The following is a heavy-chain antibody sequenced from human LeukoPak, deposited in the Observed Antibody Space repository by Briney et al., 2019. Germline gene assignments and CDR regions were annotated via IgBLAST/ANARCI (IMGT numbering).Heavy chain of an antibody. Sequence: GSLRISCAASGFMFDDYAMHWVRQVPGRGLEWVSLISGDGVSSFYADSVKGRFTISRDNNNSSLSLQMRRLTTEDTAFYYCVREQFSHTSNYFDNWGQGILVTVSS. CDR2: ISGDGVSS. D-gene: IGHD5-24*01. V-gene: IGHV3-43*02. J-gene: IGHJ4*02. CDR1: GFMFDDYA. CDR3: VREQFSHTSNYFDN.